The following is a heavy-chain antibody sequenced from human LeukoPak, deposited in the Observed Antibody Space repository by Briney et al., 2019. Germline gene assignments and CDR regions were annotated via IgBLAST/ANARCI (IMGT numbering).Heavy chain of an antibody. V-gene: IGHV4-59*01. CDR3: ARDRPGSYWYFDL. CDR2: IYYLGST. CDR1: GGSISSYY. Sequence: PSETLSLTCTVSGGSISSYYWSWIRQLPGKGLEWVGHIYYLGSTNYNPSLKSRVTISIDTSKNYFSLKLSSVIAADTAVYYCARDRPGSYWYFDLWGRGTLVTVSS. J-gene: IGHJ2*01. D-gene: IGHD3-10*01.